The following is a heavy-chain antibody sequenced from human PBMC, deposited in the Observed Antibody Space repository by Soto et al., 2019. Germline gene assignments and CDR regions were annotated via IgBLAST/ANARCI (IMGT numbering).Heavy chain of an antibody. CDR2: IYPGGVNI. Sequence: ASVKVSCKAIGYSFTSHYMHWVRQAPGQGLEWMGTIYPGGVNIGYAQKFKGRVTMTKDTSTSTVYMELNSLTSEDTAVYYCAREGEGHCISSSCLNWFDPWGQGTMVTVSS. D-gene: IGHD2-2*01. CDR1: GYSFTSHY. J-gene: IGHJ5*02. V-gene: IGHV1-46*01. CDR3: AREGEGHCISSSCLNWFDP.